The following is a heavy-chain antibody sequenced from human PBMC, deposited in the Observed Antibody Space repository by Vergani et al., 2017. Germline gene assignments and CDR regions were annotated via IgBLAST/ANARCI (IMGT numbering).Heavy chain of an antibody. D-gene: IGHD4-17*01. Sequence: QVQLVQSGAEVKKPGASVKVSCKASGYTFTGYYMHWVRQAPGQGLEWMGWINPNSGGTNYAQKFQGRVTMTRDTSTSTAYMELSRLRSDDTAVYYWARGGGGHDYGDAEGXFDLWGRGTLVTVSS. CDR1: GYTFTGYY. CDR2: INPNSGGT. CDR3: ARGGGGHDYGDAEGXFDL. V-gene: IGHV1-2*02. J-gene: IGHJ2*01.